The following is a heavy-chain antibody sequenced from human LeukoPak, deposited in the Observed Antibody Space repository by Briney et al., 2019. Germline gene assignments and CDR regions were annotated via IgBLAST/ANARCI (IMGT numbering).Heavy chain of an antibody. CDR3: ARSRSVYYYYYYMDV. V-gene: IGHV4-61*02. CDR2: IYTSGST. Sequence: SQTLPLTCTVSGGSISSGSYYWSWIRQPAGKGLEWIGRIYTSGSTNYNPSLKSRVTISVDTSKNQFSLKLSSVTAADTAVYYCARSRSVYYYYYYMDVWGKGTTLTVSS. CDR1: GGSISSGSYY. J-gene: IGHJ6*03.